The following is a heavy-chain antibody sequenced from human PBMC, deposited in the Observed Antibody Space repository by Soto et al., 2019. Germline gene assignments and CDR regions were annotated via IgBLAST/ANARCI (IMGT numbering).Heavy chain of an antibody. J-gene: IGHJ6*02. Sequence: SVKVSCKASGGTFSSYAISWVRQAPGQGLEWMGGIIPIFGTANYAQKFQGRVTITADESTSTAYMELSSLRSEDTAVYYCAISWIQLWLDDYYYYGMDVWGQGTTVTVSS. CDR2: IIPIFGTA. V-gene: IGHV1-69*13. CDR3: AISWIQLWLDDYYYYGMDV. D-gene: IGHD5-18*01. CDR1: GGTFSSYA.